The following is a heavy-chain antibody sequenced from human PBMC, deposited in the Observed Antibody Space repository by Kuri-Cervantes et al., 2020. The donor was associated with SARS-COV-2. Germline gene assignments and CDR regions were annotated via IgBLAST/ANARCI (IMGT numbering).Heavy chain of an antibody. CDR3: ARDYYDSSGYNIDY. Sequence: GSLRLSCAVSGYSISSGYYWGWIRQPPGKGLEWIGYIYYSGSTNYNPSLKSRVTISVDTSKNQFSLKLSSVTAADTAVYYCARDYYDSSGYNIDYWGQGTLVTVSS. D-gene: IGHD3-22*01. CDR2: IYYSGST. CDR1: GYSISSGYY. V-gene: IGHV4-38-2*02. J-gene: IGHJ4*02.